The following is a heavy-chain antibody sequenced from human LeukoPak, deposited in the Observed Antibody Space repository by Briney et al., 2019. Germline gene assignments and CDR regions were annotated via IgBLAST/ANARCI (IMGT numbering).Heavy chain of an antibody. J-gene: IGHJ4*02. CDR1: GYTFTSYD. D-gene: IGHD3-16*01. V-gene: IGHV1-8*01. Sequence: ASVKVSCKASGYTFTSYDINWVRQATGQGLEWMGWMNPNSGNTGYAQKLQGRVTMTTDTSTSTAYMELRSLRSDDTAVYYCARDGGFDYWGQGTLVTVSS. CDR2: MNPNSGNT. CDR3: ARDGGFDY.